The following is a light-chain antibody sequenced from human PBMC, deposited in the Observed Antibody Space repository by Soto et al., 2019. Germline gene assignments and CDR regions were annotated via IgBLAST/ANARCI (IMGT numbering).Light chain of an antibody. Sequence: EVVLTQSPGTLSLSPGESATLSCRASQSVRGNYFAWYQQRPGHAPRLLVYGPSVRAAGIPDRFRGSGSRTDFNLTINRVEPEDFAVYYCHQFGMSPFTFGPGTTLDIK. CDR1: QSVRGNY. J-gene: IGKJ3*01. V-gene: IGKV3-20*01. CDR3: HQFGMSPFT. CDR2: GPS.